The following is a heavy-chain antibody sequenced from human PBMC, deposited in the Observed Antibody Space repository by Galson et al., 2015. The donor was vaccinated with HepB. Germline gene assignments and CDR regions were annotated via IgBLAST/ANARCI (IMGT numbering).Heavy chain of an antibody. CDR2: ISGSGGST. CDR3: AREPDVGWNTPSGGMDV. Sequence: SLRLSCAASGFTFSSYAMSWVRQAPGKGLEWVSAISGSGGSTYYADSVKGRFTISRDNSKNTLYLQMNSLRAEDTAVYYCAREPDVGWNTPSGGMDVWGQGTTVTVSS. D-gene: IGHD1-1*01. V-gene: IGHV3-23*01. CDR1: GFTFSSYA. J-gene: IGHJ6*02.